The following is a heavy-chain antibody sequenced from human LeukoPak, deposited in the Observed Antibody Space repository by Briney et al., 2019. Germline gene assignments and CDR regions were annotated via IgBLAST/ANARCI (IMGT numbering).Heavy chain of an antibody. D-gene: IGHD6-19*01. Sequence: EWVANIKEDGSVKYYVDSVKGRFTISRDNTKNALYLQMNSLRADDTAVYFCARDSTWLLDYWGQGALITVSS. CDR2: IKEDGSVK. J-gene: IGHJ4*02. CDR3: ARDSTWLLDY. V-gene: IGHV3-7*03.